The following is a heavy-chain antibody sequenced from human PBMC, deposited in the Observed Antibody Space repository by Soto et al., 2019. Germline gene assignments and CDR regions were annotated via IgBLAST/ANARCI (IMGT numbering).Heavy chain of an antibody. V-gene: IGHV1-69*12. D-gene: IGHD6-19*01. Sequence: QVQLVQSGAEVKKPGSSVKVSCKASGGTFSSYAISWVRQAPGQVLEWMAGIIPSFGTANYAQKFEGRVTITADESTSTAYMELRSLGSDETAVYYCARAGGRIAVAGTLSYYYFYGMDVWGQGTTVTVSS. J-gene: IGHJ6*02. CDR1: GGTFSSYA. CDR3: ARAGGRIAVAGTLSYYYFYGMDV. CDR2: IIPSFGTA.